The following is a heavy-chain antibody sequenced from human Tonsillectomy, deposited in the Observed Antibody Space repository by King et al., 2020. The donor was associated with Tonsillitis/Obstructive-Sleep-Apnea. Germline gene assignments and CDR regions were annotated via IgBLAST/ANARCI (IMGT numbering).Heavy chain of an antibody. CDR3: ARDYYDLWSGPDHFDY. V-gene: IGHV3-48*03. J-gene: IGHJ4*02. Sequence: VQLVESGGGLVQPGGSLRLSCAASGFTFSSYEMNWVRQAPGKGLEWVSYISSSGSTIYYADSVKGRFTISRDNAKNSLYLQMNSLRAEDTAVYYCARDYYDLWSGPDHFDYWGQGTLVTVSS. CDR1: GFTFSSYE. CDR2: ISSSGSTI. D-gene: IGHD3-3*01.